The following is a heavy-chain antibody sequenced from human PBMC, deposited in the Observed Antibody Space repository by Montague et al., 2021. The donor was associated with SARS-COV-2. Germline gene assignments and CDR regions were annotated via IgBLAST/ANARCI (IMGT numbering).Heavy chain of an antibody. CDR2: IYHSGNT. Sequence: TLSLTCTVSGGSISSDDYYWTWIRQHPGKGLEWIGYIYHSGNTYYNPSLKSRITISVDTSKNQFSLNLDSVTAADTAVYFCAREVRDGRGDNFDLWGQGTLVIVSS. J-gene: IGHJ3*01. CDR1: GGSISSDDYY. CDR3: AREVRDGRGDNFDL. V-gene: IGHV4-31*03. D-gene: IGHD3-10*01.